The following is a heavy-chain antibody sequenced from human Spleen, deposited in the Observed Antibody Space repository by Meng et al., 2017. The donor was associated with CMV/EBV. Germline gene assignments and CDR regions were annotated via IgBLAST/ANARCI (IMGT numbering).Heavy chain of an antibody. J-gene: IGHJ4*02. CDR2: INHGGST. Sequence: SETLSLTCAVYGGSFSDYYWSWIRQPPGKGLEWIGKINHGGSTFYNPSLKSRVTISLDMSKNQFSLGLTSVTAADTAVYYCARDSSGWYDGYFDSWGQGTLVTVSS. D-gene: IGHD6-19*01. CDR1: GGSFSDYY. CDR3: ARDSSGWYDGYFDS. V-gene: IGHV4-34*01.